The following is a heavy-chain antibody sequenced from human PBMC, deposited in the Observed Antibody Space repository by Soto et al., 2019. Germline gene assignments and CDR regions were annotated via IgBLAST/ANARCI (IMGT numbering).Heavy chain of an antibody. CDR2: IKHDGSDT. Sequence: GGSLRLSCAASGFTFSNYWMTWVRQAPGKGLEWVANIKHDGSDTNYVDSVKGRFTVSRDNAKNSLFLLMNSLRAEDTAVYYCGRYKLLDSWGQGT. CDR1: GFTFSNYW. D-gene: IGHD1-1*01. V-gene: IGHV3-7*01. CDR3: GRYKLLDS. J-gene: IGHJ4*02.